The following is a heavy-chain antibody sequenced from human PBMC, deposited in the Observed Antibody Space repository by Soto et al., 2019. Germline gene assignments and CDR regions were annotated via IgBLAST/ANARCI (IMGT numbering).Heavy chain of an antibody. CDR2: IYYSGRT. CDR3: ARGSFSSSSSWFDP. J-gene: IGHJ5*02. Sequence: SETLSLTCTVSGGSISSGGYYWSWIRQHPGKGLEWIGYIYYSGRTYYNPSLHSRVPIAVDTTENQFSLKLTSVTAADTSVYYCARGSFSSSSSWFDPWGRGTLVTVSS. V-gene: IGHV4-31*03. D-gene: IGHD6-6*01. CDR1: GGSISSGGYY.